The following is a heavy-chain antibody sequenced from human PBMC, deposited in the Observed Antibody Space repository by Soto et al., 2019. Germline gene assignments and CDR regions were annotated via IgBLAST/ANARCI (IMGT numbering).Heavy chain of an antibody. Sequence: PGGSLRLSCAASGFTFSSYWMSWVRQAPGKGLEWVANIKQDGSEKYYVDSVKGRFTISRDNAKNSLYLQMNSLRAEDTAVYYCARDRLAVAGPGMDVWGQGTTVTVSS. J-gene: IGHJ6*02. V-gene: IGHV3-7*03. CDR3: ARDRLAVAGPGMDV. CDR2: IKQDGSEK. CDR1: GFTFSSYW. D-gene: IGHD6-19*01.